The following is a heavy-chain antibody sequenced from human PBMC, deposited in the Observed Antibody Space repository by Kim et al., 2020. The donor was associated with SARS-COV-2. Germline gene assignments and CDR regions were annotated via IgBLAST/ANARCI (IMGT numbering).Heavy chain of an antibody. CDR3: AKRVPGSSGHLSTHYGM. Sequence: GGSLRLSCVGSGFTFNTHAMSWVRQAPGKGLEWVSAIASSGDNKYYADSVKGRFTISRDNSKDTVYLHMNSLRAEDTAVYYCAKRVPGSSGHLSTHYGM. D-gene: IGHD3-22*01. CDR1: GFTFNTHA. J-gene: IGHJ6*01. V-gene: IGHV3-23*01. CDR2: IASSGDNK.